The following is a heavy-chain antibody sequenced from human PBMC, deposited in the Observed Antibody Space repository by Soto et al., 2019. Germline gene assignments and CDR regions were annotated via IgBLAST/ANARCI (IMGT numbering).Heavy chain of an antibody. CDR1: GYTFTNYY. V-gene: IGHV1-46*01. CDR2: IHYSGATP. J-gene: IGHJ4*02. Sequence: ASVKVSCKASGYTFTNYYMHWVRQAPGQGLEWMGVIHYSGATPTYAQKFQGRVTIARDTSTSTVYVELSSLTSEDTAVYYCAGGGPDWATIRSFDYWGQGTLVTVSS. CDR3: AGGGPDWATIRSFDY. D-gene: IGHD3-9*01.